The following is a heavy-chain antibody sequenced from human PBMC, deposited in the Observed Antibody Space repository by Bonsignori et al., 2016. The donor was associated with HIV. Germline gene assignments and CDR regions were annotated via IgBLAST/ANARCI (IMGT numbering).Heavy chain of an antibody. CDR3: ADLYYESSGWPAYFQH. J-gene: IGHJ1*01. D-gene: IGHD3-22*01. V-gene: IGHV1-69*10. Sequence: WVRQAPGQGLEWMGGIIPMLEMANFAQKFQGRLTINADKSTSTAYMVLSSLRSEDTAVYYCADLYYESSGWPAYFQHWGQGTLVTVSS. CDR2: IIPMLEMA.